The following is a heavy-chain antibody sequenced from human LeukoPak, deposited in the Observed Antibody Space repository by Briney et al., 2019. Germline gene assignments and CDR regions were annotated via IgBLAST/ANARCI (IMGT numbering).Heavy chain of an antibody. CDR2: ISSSSSYT. D-gene: IGHD2-2*01. CDR3: ARGGARGYATTSIVVVPAARFDY. J-gene: IGHJ4*02. V-gene: IGHV3-11*06. Sequence: TGGSLRLSCAASGFTFSDYYMSWIRQAPGKGLEWVSYISSSSSYTNYADSVKGRFTISRDNAKNSLYLQMNSLRAEDTAVYYCARGGARGYATTSIVVVPAARFDYWGQGTLVTVSS. CDR1: GFTFSDYY.